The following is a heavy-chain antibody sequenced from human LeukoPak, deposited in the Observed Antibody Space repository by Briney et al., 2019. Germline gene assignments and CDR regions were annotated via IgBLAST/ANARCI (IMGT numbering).Heavy chain of an antibody. CDR2: INPNSGGK. V-gene: IGHV1-2*02. CDR1: VYTFTVYY. CDR3: AREDYYDSSGYYKNKEYFQH. D-gene: IGHD3-22*01. J-gene: IGHJ1*01. Sequence: ASVTVSFKASVYTFTVYYMHWVRQAPGQGLEWMGWINPNSGGKNYAQKFQGRVTMTRDASISTAYMELSRLRSDDTAIYYCAREDYYDSSGYYKNKEYFQHWGQGTLVTVSS.